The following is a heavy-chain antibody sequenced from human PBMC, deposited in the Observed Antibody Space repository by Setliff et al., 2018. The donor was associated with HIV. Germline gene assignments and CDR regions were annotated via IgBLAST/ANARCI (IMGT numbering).Heavy chain of an antibody. J-gene: IGHJ4*01. V-gene: IGHV3-48*03. Sequence: PGGSLRLSCAASGFSFSSYEMNWVRQAPGKGLEWVAYISSSDGTIYYADSVRGRFTIYRDNAQNSLFLQMNSLRAEDTGLYYCAKDGISGGAYPPYYFDYWGHGTLVTVSS. CDR3: AKDGISGGAYPPYYFDY. D-gene: IGHD2-15*01. CDR2: ISSSDGTI. CDR1: GFSFSSYE.